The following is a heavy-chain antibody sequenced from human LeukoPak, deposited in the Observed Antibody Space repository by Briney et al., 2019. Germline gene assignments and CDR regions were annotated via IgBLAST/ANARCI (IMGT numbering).Heavy chain of an antibody. CDR3: ARDQRGSYYGFFDY. CDR2: ISSSGSTT. J-gene: IGHJ4*02. V-gene: IGHV3-48*03. Sequence: GGPLSPSVQPPGLTSVSFEMPGFARPQGRAREGFSYISSSGSTTHYADSVKGRFTFSRDNAKNSLYLQMNSLRAEDTAVYYCARDQRGSYYGFFDYWGQGTLVTVSS. CDR1: GLTSVSFE. D-gene: IGHD1-26*01.